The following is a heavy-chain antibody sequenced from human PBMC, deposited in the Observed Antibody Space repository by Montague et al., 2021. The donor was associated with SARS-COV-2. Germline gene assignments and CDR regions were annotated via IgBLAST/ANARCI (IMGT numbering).Heavy chain of an antibody. CDR2: IYTSGGT. CDR3: AREGRTTDYDILTGYYYYYYMDV. V-gene: IGHV4-61*02. CDR1: GGSISSGSYY. D-gene: IGHD3-9*01. J-gene: IGHJ6*03. Sequence: TLSLTCTVSGGSISSGSYYWSWIRQPAGKGLEWIGRIYTSGGTXYNPSLKSRVTISVDTSKNQFSLKLSSVTAADTAVYYCAREGRTTDYDILTGYYYYYYMDVWGKGTTVTVSS.